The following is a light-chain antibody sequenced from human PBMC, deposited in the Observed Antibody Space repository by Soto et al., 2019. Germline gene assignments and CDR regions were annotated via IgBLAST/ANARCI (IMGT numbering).Light chain of an antibody. J-gene: IGLJ1*01. Sequence: QSVLTQPASVSGPPGQSITISCTGTSSDVGGYNYVSWYQQHPGKAPKLMIYEVSNRPSGVSNRFSGSKSGNTASLTVSGLQAEDEADYYCSSYAGNNTYVFGTGTKVTVL. CDR2: EVS. V-gene: IGLV2-14*01. CDR3: SSYAGNNTYV. CDR1: SSDVGGYNY.